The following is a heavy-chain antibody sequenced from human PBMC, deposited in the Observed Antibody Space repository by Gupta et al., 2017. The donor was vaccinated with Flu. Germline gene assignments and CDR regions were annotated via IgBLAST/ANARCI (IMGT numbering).Heavy chain of an antibody. CDR2: ISAGGEST. CDR3: ATHQFYFDY. J-gene: IGHJ4*02. Sequence: SGFTFISYAMTWVRQAPGKGLEWVSGISAGGESTYYADSVKGRFTISRDNSKNTLYLQMNSLRAEDTAVYFSATHQFYFDYWGQGTLLTVSS. V-gene: IGHV3-23*01. CDR1: GFTFISYA.